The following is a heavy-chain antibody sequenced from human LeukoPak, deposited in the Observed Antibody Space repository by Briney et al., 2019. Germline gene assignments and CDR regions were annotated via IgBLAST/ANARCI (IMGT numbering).Heavy chain of an antibody. D-gene: IGHD3-10*01. V-gene: IGHV1-46*01. Sequence: PLASVKVSCKASGYTFTSYYMHWVRQAPGQGLEWMGRINPSDGSTSYAQKFQGRVTMARDTSTSTVYMELSSLRSEATAVYYCARDPEHYYGSGSYSRYYYMDVWGKGTTVTISS. CDR1: GYTFTSYY. CDR2: INPSDGST. J-gene: IGHJ6*03. CDR3: ARDPEHYYGSGSYSRYYYMDV.